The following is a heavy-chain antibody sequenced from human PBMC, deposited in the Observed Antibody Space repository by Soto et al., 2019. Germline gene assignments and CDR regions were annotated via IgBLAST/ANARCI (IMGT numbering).Heavy chain of an antibody. CDR1: GGSISSSGYY. CDR2: IYYSGST. J-gene: IGHJ4*02. V-gene: IGHV4-31*03. CDR3: ARGSYGSGSYFQAYFDL. D-gene: IGHD3-10*01. Sequence: QVQLQESGPGLVKPSQTLSLTCTVCGGSISSSGYYWSWIRQPPGKGMEWIGFIYYSGSTRYRPSLKSRLSISIDTSKDQFSLTLSSVTAADTAIYYCARGSYGSGSYFQAYFDLWGQGNMVSVSP.